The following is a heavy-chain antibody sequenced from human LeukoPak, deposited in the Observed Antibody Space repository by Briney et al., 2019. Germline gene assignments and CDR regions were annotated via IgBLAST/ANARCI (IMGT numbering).Heavy chain of an antibody. Sequence: GGSLRLSCATSGFTFNLYAMHWVRHAPGKGLEWMALLAYDGTNEYYADSVKGRFTISRDNSKNSVYLQMNSLKYEDTAVYYCAKGGPLGDTNRFDQWGQGTLVSVSS. V-gene: IGHV3-30*04. CDR1: GFTFNLYA. CDR3: AKGGPLGDTNRFDQ. D-gene: IGHD2-8*01. J-gene: IGHJ4*02. CDR2: LAYDGTNE.